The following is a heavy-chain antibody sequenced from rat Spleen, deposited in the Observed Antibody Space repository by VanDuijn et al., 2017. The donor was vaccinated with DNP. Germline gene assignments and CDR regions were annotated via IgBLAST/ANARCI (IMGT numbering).Heavy chain of an antibody. CDR1: GFSLNNYW. V-gene: IGHV5-31*01. J-gene: IGHJ2*01. Sequence: EVQLLESGRCPVKPGTSQKLSRVASGFSLNNYWTSWIPKAPGKGLEWVASITNTGGSIYYPDSVKGRFTISRDNSKSTLYLQMDSLRSEDTATYYCTTAITTVVTDYWGRGVMVTVSS. CDR3: TTAITTVVTDY. CDR2: ITNTGGSI. D-gene: IGHD1-1*01.